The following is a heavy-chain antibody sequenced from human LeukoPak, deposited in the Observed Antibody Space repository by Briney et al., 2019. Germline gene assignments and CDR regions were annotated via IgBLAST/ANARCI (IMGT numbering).Heavy chain of an antibody. J-gene: IGHJ4*02. CDR1: GFTFSSYW. V-gene: IGHV3-7*01. CDR2: IKADGGEK. D-gene: IGHD1-26*01. Sequence: PGGSLRLSCAASGFTFSSYWMSWVRQAPGKGLEWVSQIKADGGEKDHVASVKGRFTISRDNAKNSLYLQMNSLRVEDTAVYYCARGGATRPDFWGQGALVSVSS. CDR3: ARGGATRPDF.